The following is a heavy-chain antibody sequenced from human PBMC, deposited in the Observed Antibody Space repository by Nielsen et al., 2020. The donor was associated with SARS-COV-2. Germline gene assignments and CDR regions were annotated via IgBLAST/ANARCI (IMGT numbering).Heavy chain of an antibody. D-gene: IGHD3-9*01. Sequence: ASVKVSCKASGYTFTGYYMHWVRQAPGQGLEWMGWINPNSGGTNYAQKFQGRVTMTRDTSISTAYMELSRLRSDDTAAYYCARGTPPRPYFDWSLIDYWGQGTLVTVSS. CDR3: ARGTPPRPYFDWSLIDY. CDR2: INPNSGGT. CDR1: GYTFTGYY. J-gene: IGHJ4*02. V-gene: IGHV1-2*02.